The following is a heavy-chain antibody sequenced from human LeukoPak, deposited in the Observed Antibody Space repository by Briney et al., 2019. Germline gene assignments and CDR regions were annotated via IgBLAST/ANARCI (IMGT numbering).Heavy chain of an antibody. CDR2: ISGSGGST. Sequence: GGSLRLSCAASGFTFSSYGMSWVRQAPGKGLEWVSAISGSGGSTYYADSVKGRFTISRDNSKNTLYLQMNSLRAEDTAVYYCAKDITSGTDGYYYMDVWGKGTTVTISS. CDR1: GFTFSSYG. D-gene: IGHD1-26*01. CDR3: AKDITSGTDGYYYMDV. V-gene: IGHV3-23*01. J-gene: IGHJ6*03.